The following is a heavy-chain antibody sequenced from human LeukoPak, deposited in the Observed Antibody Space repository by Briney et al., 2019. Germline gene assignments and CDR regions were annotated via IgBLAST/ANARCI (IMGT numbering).Heavy chain of an antibody. Sequence: GSSVKVSCKASGGTFSSYAISWVRQAPGQGLEWMGGIIPIFGTANYAQKFQGRVTITADESTSTAYMELSSLRSEDTAVYYCAGPGGSGSSRLKSPRNYYYYGMDVWGQGTTVTVSS. CDR1: GGTFSSYA. V-gene: IGHV1-69*01. J-gene: IGHJ6*02. CDR3: AGPGGSGSSRLKSPRNYYYYGMDV. CDR2: IIPIFGTA. D-gene: IGHD3-10*01.